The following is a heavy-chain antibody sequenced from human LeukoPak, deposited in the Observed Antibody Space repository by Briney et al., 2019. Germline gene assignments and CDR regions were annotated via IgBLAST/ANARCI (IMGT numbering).Heavy chain of an antibody. J-gene: IGHJ4*02. CDR3: ARGQRAGMSHFDF. V-gene: IGHV4-34*01. Sequence: SETLSLTCAVYGGSFSDYYWSWIRQSPGKGLEWIGEIIHGGSTTYKPSLKSRVTISADSSKNQFALQLRSVTAADTALYYCARGQRAGMSHFDFWGRGTLVTVSS. CDR1: GGSFSDYY. CDR2: IIHGGST. D-gene: IGHD1-26*01.